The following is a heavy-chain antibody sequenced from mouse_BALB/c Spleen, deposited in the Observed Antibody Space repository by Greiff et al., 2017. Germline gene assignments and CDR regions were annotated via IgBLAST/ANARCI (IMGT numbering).Heavy chain of an antibody. CDR3: AIYYGNFGGAMDY. J-gene: IGHJ4*01. V-gene: IGHV1S29*02. Sequence: EVKLVESGPELVKPGASVKISCKASGYTFTDYNMHWVKQSHGKSLEWIGYIYPYNGGTGYNQKFKSKATLTVDNSSSTAYMELRSLTSEDSAVYYCAIYYGNFGGAMDYWGQGTSVTVSS. CDR1: GYTFTDYN. CDR2: IYPYNGGT. D-gene: IGHD2-1*01.